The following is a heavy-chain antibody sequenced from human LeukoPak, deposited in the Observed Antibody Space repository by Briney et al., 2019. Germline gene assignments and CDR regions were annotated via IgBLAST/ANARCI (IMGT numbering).Heavy chain of an antibody. Sequence: ASVKVSCKASGYTFTSYGISWVRQAPGQGLEWMGWISAYNGNTNYAQKLQGRVTMTTGTSTSTAYMELRSLRSDDTAVYYCARDQQGEDIVVVPAAENWFDPWGQGTLVTVSS. CDR2: ISAYNGNT. CDR3: ARDQQGEDIVVVPAAENWFDP. CDR1: GYTFTSYG. V-gene: IGHV1-18*01. J-gene: IGHJ5*02. D-gene: IGHD2-2*01.